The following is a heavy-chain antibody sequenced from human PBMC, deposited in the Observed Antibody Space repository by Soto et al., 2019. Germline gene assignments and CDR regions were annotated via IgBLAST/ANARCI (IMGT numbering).Heavy chain of an antibody. CDR2: INAGNGNT. J-gene: IGHJ5*02. CDR3: ATIAAARLFDP. D-gene: IGHD6-13*01. CDR1: GYTFTSYA. Sequence: ASVNVSCKASGYTFTSYAMHWVRQAPGQRLEWMGWINAGNGNTKYSQKFQGRVTITRDTSASTAYMELSSLRSEDTAVYYCATIAAARLFDPWGQGTLVTVSS. V-gene: IGHV1-3*01.